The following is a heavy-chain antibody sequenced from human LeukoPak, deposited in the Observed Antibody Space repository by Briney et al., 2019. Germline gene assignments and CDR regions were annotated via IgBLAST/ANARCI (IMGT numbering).Heavy chain of an antibody. D-gene: IGHD2-2*01. CDR2: ISWDGGST. CDR3: AKDIERYCSSTSCYAPDY. CDR1: GFTFDDYT. V-gene: IGHV3-43*01. Sequence: GGSLRLSCAASGFTFDDYTMHWVRQAPGKGLEWVSLISWDGGSTYYADSVKGRFTISRDNSKNSLYLQTNSLRTEDTALYYCAKDIERYCSSTSCYAPDYWGQGTLVTVSS. J-gene: IGHJ4*02.